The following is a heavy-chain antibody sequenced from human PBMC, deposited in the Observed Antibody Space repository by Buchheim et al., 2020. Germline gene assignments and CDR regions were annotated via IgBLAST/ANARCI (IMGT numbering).Heavy chain of an antibody. Sequence: QLRLQESGPGLVEPSETLALTCTVFGGSISSTSYYWDWVRQAPGKGLEWIASVYYSGSTHYNPSLKSRVAISLHLPKYQFSLRLSSVTAADTAVYFCHGRAVVPSYMFDEWGQGT. CDR2: VYYSGST. V-gene: IGHV4-39*01. D-gene: IGHD3-10*01. CDR1: GGSISSTSYY. J-gene: IGHJ4*02. CDR3: HGRAVVPSYMFDE.